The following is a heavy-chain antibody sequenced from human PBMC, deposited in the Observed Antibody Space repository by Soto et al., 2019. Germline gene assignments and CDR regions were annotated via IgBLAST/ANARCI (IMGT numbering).Heavy chain of an antibody. Sequence: LRLSCAAAGLTFSNYGMHLVRQAPVKGLEWVAVISYDGSNTYYADSVKGPFTFSRDNSKNTPYLQMNRLRAEDTAVYYCAKAPNFDWLSHFDYWGQGTLVTVSS. D-gene: IGHD3-9*01. CDR2: ISYDGSNT. CDR3: AKAPNFDWLSHFDY. CDR1: GLTFSNYG. J-gene: IGHJ4*02. V-gene: IGHV3-30*18.